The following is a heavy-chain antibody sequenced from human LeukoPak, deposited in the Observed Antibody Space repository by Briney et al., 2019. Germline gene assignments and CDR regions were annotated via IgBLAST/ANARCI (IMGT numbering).Heavy chain of an antibody. D-gene: IGHD5-18*01. V-gene: IGHV3-13*01. CDR1: GFTFSSYD. Sequence: PGGSLRLSCAASGFTFSSYDMHWVRQATGKGLEWVSAIGTAGDTYYPGSVKGRFTTSRENAKNSLYLQMNSLRAGDTAVYYCARVGYSYGYPYFDYWGQGTLVTVSS. CDR3: ARVGYSYGYPYFDY. J-gene: IGHJ4*02. CDR2: IGTAGDT.